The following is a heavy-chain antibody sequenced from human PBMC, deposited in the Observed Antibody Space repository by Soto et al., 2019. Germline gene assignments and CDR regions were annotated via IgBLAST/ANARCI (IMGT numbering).Heavy chain of an antibody. Sequence: QVQLVQSGAEVKKPGSSVKVSCKASGGTFNTYTITWVRQAPGQGLEWMGRIIPMLGIPNYAQKFQGRVTITADKSTNTVYMELSSLTSEDTAVYYCATYSGYDVEGVYSDYWGQGTLVTVSS. CDR2: IIPMLGIP. V-gene: IGHV1-69*02. D-gene: IGHD5-12*01. CDR3: ATYSGYDVEGVYSDY. J-gene: IGHJ4*02. CDR1: GGTFNTYT.